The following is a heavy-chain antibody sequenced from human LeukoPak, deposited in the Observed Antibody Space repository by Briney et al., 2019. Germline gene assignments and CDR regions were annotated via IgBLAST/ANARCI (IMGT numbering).Heavy chain of an antibody. J-gene: IGHJ4*02. V-gene: IGHV5-51*01. CDR2: IYPGDSDT. CDR1: GYXFTTYW. Sequence: GESLKISCNGSGYXFTTYWISWVRQMPGKGLEWMGVIYPGDSDTIYGPSFQGQVIISADKSITTAYLQWSSLEPSDTATYYCVSSSSGWFFFDRWGQGTLVTVSS. D-gene: IGHD6-19*01. CDR3: VSSSSGWFFFDR.